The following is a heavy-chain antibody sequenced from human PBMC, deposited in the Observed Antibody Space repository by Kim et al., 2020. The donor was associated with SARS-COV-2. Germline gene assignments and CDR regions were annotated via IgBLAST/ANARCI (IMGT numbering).Heavy chain of an antibody. J-gene: IGHJ6*02. V-gene: IGHV3-64*01. CDR3: ARRLPSTNAGMDV. Sequence: YYVNSVKGRFIIARDNSKSTLYLQMGSLRTEDMAGYYCARRLPSTNAGMDVWGQGTSVTVSS. D-gene: IGHD1-26*01.